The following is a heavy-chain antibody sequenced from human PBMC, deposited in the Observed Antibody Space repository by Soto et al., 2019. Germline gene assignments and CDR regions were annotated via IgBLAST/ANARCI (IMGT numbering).Heavy chain of an antibody. CDR2: IYHSGST. CDR3: ARQGMGVVTARGYFDY. CDR1: GGSISSSNW. V-gene: IGHV4-4*02. Sequence: QVQLQESGPGLVKPSGTLSLTCAVSGGSISSSNWWSWVRQPPGKGLEWFGEIYHSGSTYYNPSLKSRVTISVDTSKNQFSLKLSSVTAADTAVYYCARQGMGVVTARGYFDYWGQGTLVTVSS. D-gene: IGHD2-21*02. J-gene: IGHJ4*02.